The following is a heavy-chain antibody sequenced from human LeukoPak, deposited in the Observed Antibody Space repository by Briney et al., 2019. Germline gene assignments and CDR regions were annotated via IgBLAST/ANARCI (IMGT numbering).Heavy chain of an antibody. V-gene: IGHV1-18*01. J-gene: IGHJ3*02. CDR1: GYTFTSYG. CDR2: ISAYNGNT. CDR3: ARATQRHYDSSGYFVPDDAFDI. Sequence: RWASVKVSCKASGYTFTSYGISWVRQAPGQGLEWMGWISAYNGNTNYAQKLQGRVTMTTDTSTSTAYMELRSLRSDDTAVYYCARATQRHYDSSGYFVPDDAFDIWGQGTMVTVSS. D-gene: IGHD3-22*01.